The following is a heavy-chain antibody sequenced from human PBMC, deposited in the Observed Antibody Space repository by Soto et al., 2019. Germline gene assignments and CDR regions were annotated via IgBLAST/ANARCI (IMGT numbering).Heavy chain of an antibody. CDR3: TRRPQGRPFDY. Sequence: SETLSLTCTVCGDSISSRVYSWGWIRQPPGKGLEWIGSIHYTGTIYYNPSLKSRVTISEDTSNNQFSLTLTSVTATDTAVYICTRRPQGRPFDYWGRGTLVPVSP. V-gene: IGHV4-39*01. CDR2: IHYTGTI. J-gene: IGHJ4*02. CDR1: GDSISSRVYS.